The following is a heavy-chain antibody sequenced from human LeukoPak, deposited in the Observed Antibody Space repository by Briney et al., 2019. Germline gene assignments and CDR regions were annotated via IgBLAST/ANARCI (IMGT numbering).Heavy chain of an antibody. J-gene: IGHJ1*01. V-gene: IGHV3-30*03. CDR3: ASLGGSGWYGYFQH. CDR1: GFTFSSYG. D-gene: IGHD6-19*01. CDR2: TSYDGSDK. Sequence: PGGSLRLSCAASGFTFSSYGMHWVRQAPGKGLEWVAVTSYDGSDKYYADSVKGRFTISRDNSKNTLSLQMNSLRPEDTAVYYCASLGGSGWYGYFQHWGQGTLVTVSS.